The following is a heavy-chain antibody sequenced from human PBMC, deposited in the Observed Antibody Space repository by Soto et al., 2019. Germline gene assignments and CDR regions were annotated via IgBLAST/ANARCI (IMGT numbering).Heavy chain of an antibody. CDR1: GFNFSNHW. CDR2: ITSDGKSK. V-gene: IGHV3-74*01. J-gene: IGHJ5*02. Sequence: GSLRLSCAASGFNFSNHWMHWVRQRPGEGLVWVSRITSDGKSKAYAESVKGRFAISRDNAKNTLYLQMNGLTAEDTAVYYCARESGDWPLNWFDPWGLGTLVTDSS. CDR3: ARESGDWPLNWFDP. D-gene: IGHD2-21*02.